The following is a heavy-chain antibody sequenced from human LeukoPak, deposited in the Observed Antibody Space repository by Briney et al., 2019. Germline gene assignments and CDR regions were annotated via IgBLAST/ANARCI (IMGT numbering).Heavy chain of an antibody. Sequence: GGSLILSCAASGFTFSSYAMSWIRQAPGKGLEWVSLIKTDSSGTYYADSVRGRFIVSRDNSNNMLYLQMNRLTADDTAIYYCANRGGTDVGSYYFDSCGQGTLVTVSS. CDR3: ANRGGTDVGSYYFDS. V-gene: IGHV3-23*03. CDR2: IKTDSSGT. CDR1: GFTFSSYA. D-gene: IGHD3-10*01. J-gene: IGHJ4*02.